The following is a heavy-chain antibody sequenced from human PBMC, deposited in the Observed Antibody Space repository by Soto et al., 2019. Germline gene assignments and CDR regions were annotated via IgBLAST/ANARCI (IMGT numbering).Heavy chain of an antibody. Sequence: SVKVSCKASGGTFSSYTISWVRQAPGQGLEWMGRIIPILGIANSAQKFQGRVTITADKSTSTAYMELSSLRSEDTAVYYCASDYYDSSGYYYSWFDPWGQGTLVTVSS. D-gene: IGHD3-22*01. V-gene: IGHV1-69*02. CDR3: ASDYYDSSGYYYSWFDP. CDR1: GGTFSSYT. CDR2: IIPILGIA. J-gene: IGHJ5*02.